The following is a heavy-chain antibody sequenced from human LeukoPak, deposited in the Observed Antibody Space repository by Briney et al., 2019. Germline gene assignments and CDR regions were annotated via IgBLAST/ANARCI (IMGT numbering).Heavy chain of an antibody. CDR1: GYSFTSYW. D-gene: IGHD6-6*01. J-gene: IGHJ5*02. CDR2: IYPGDSDT. V-gene: IGHV5-51*01. Sequence: GESLKISCKGSGYSFTSYWIGWVRQMPGKGLEWMGIIYPGDSDTRYSPSFQGQVTISADKSISTAYLQWSSLKASDTAMYYCARHRYLGLRIAARRGNWFDPWGQGTLVTVSS. CDR3: ARHRYLGLRIAARRGNWFDP.